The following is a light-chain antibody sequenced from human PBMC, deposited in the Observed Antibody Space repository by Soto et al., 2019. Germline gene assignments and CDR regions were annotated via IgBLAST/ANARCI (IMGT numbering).Light chain of an antibody. CDR1: LAVSTW. CDR2: AAS. J-gene: IGKJ4*01. Sequence: DIRMTQSPSLVSVSVGVRVTITCRASLAVSTWLAWYQQKPGDAPKPLIYAASTLQSGVPSRFSGSGSGTDFTLTIRSLQPEDFATYYCQQANSFPRTFGGGTKVEIK. CDR3: QQANSFPRT. V-gene: IGKV1-12*01.